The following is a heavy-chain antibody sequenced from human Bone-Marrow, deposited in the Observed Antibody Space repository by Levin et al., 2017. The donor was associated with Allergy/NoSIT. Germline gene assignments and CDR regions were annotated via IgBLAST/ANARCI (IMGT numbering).Heavy chain of an antibody. Sequence: SETLSLTCAISGASISTTYWWTWVRQTPGKGLAWIGQIYHTGTTNYDPSLKSRVTMSVDKSQNLFSLKVTSVTAADTAVYFCARGSGALDSWGQGILVTVSS. CDR3: ARGSGALDS. CDR1: GASISTTYW. D-gene: IGHD3-3*01. J-gene: IGHJ5*01. CDR2: IYHTGTT. V-gene: IGHV4-4*02.